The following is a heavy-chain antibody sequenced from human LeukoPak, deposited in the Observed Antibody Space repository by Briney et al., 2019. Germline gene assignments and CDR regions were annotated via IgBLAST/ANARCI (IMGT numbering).Heavy chain of an antibody. CDR2: INPNSGGT. CDR1: GYTFLDYY. Sequence: ASVKVSCKASGYTFLDYYMHWVRQAPGQGLEWMGWINPNSGGTNYAQKFQGRVTVTRDTSISIVYMDLSGLRSDDTAMYYCARVRPCTTATCYRWFDPWGQGTLVTVSS. V-gene: IGHV1-2*02. CDR3: ARVRPCTTATCYRWFDP. J-gene: IGHJ5*02. D-gene: IGHD2-2*01.